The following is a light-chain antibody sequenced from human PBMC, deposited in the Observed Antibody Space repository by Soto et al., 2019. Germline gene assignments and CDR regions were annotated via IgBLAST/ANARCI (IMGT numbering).Light chain of an antibody. V-gene: IGKV1-39*01. CDR2: AAS. Sequence: DIPMTQSPSSLSASVGDRVTIICRASQSVSSYLNWYQQKPGKAPKLLISAASSLQSGVPSRFSGSGSGTHFTLTISSLQPEDFATYYCQQSYSIPPLTFGGGTKVEIK. CDR3: QQSYSIPPLT. CDR1: QSVSSY. J-gene: IGKJ4*01.